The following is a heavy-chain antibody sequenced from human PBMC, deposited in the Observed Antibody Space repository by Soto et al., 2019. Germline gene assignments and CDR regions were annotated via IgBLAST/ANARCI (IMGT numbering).Heavy chain of an antibody. CDR1: GFTFSSYW. V-gene: IGHV3-7*01. J-gene: IGHJ4*02. Sequence: GGSLRLSCAASGFTFSSYWMSWVRQAPGKGLEWVANIKQDGSEKNYVDSVKGRFTISRDNAKNSLYLQMNSLRAEETAVYYCARARNPWFGELSLDYWGQGTLVTVSS. CDR3: ARARNPWFGELSLDY. CDR2: IKQDGSEK. D-gene: IGHD3-10*01.